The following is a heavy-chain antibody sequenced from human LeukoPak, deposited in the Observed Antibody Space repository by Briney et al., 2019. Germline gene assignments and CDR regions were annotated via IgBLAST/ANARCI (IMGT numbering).Heavy chain of an antibody. CDR1: GGSFSGYY. CDR2: INHSGST. D-gene: IGHD3-10*01. J-gene: IGHJ4*02. V-gene: IGHV4-34*01. Sequence: SETLSLTCAVYGGSFSGYYWSGIRQPPEKGLEWIGEINHSGSTNYNPSLKSRVTISVDTSKNQFSLKLSSVTAADTAVYYCARVKRITMVRGVTGRGYYFDYWGQGTLVTVSS. CDR3: ARVKRITMVRGVTGRGYYFDY.